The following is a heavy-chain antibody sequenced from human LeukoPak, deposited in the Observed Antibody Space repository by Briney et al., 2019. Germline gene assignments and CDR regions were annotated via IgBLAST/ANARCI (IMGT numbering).Heavy chain of an antibody. V-gene: IGHV1-46*01. CDR1: GYTFTSYY. Sequence: ASVTVSCKASGYTFTSYYMHWVRQAPGQGLEGMGIINPSGGSTSYAQKFQGRVTMTRDTSTSTVYMELSSLRSEDTAVYYCARSDSSLAFDYWGQGTLVTVSS. CDR3: ARSDSSLAFDY. CDR2: INPSGGST. J-gene: IGHJ4*02. D-gene: IGHD2-15*01.